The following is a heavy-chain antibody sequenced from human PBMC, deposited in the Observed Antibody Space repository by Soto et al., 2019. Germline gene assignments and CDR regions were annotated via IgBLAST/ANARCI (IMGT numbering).Heavy chain of an antibody. CDR2: IIPIFGTA. CDR1: GGTFSSYA. Sequence: QVQLVQSGAEVKKPGSSVKVSCKASGGTFSSYAISWVRQAPGQRLEWMGGIIPIFGTANYAQKLQGRITITGDESTSPAYLELRSLGSEDTGLCYCARESDYGGTDYWGQGTLVTVSS. J-gene: IGHJ4*02. CDR3: ARESDYGGTDY. V-gene: IGHV1-69*01. D-gene: IGHD4-17*01.